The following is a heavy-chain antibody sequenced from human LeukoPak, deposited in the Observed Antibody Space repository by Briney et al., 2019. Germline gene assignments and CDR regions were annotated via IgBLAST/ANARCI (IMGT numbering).Heavy chain of an antibody. CDR3: ARPGYCSGGTCPRWFYP. J-gene: IGHJ5*02. Sequence: SETLSLTCAVYGGAFSGYYWSWIRQPPGQGVEGMGGIGHSGSTNYNPSLKSPGTISVDTSKNPFSLKLSSVTAPHTAVYYCARPGYCSGGTCPRWFYPWGQGTLVTVSS. D-gene: IGHD2-15*01. CDR2: IGHSGST. V-gene: IGHV4-34*01. CDR1: GGAFSGYY.